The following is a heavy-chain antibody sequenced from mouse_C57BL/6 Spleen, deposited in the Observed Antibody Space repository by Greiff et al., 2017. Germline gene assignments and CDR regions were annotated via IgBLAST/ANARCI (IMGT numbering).Heavy chain of an antibody. CDR3: AFDYSYAMDY. J-gene: IGHJ4*01. V-gene: IGHV1-81*01. CDR1: GYTFTSYG. CDR2: IYPRSGNT. Sequence: QVQLKQSGAELARPGASVKLSCKASGYTFTSYGISWVKQRTGQGLEWIGEIYPRSGNTYYNEKFKGKATLTADKSSSTAYMELRSLTSEDSAVYFCAFDYSYAMDYWGQGTSVTVSS. D-gene: IGHD2-4*01.